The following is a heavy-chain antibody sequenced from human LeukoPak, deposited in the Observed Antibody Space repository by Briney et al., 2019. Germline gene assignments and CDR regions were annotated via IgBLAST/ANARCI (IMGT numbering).Heavy chain of an antibody. J-gene: IGHJ4*02. CDR1: GYTFTSYY. V-gene: IGHV1-8*03. CDR3: ARGSGWGSDY. D-gene: IGHD6-19*01. Sequence: GASVKVSCKASGYTFTSYYMHWVRQAPGQGLEWMGWMNPNSGNTGYAQKFQGRVTITRNTSISTAYMELSSLRSEDTAVYYCARGSGWGSDYWGQGTLVTVSS. CDR2: MNPNSGNT.